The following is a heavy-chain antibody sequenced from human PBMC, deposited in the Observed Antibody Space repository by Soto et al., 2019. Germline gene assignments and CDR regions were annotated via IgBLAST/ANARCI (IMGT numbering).Heavy chain of an antibody. V-gene: IGHV3-23*01. CDR1: GESFSAYY. J-gene: IGHJ4*02. CDR3: AKDGPPYSSGWCFDY. Sequence: PSETLSLTCAVYGESFSAYYWSWIRQSPGKGLEWVSAISGSGGSTYYADSVKGRFTISRDNSKNTLYLQMNSLRAEDTAVYYCAKDGPPYSSGWCFDYWGQGTLVT. CDR2: ISGSGGST. D-gene: IGHD6-19*01.